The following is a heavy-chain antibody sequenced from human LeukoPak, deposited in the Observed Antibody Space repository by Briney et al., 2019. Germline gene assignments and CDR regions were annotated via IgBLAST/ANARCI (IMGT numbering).Heavy chain of an antibody. CDR1: GYTFTSYD. Sequence: GASVKVSCKASGYTFTSYDINWVRQATGQGLEWMGWMNPNSGNTGYAQKFQGRVTITRNTSISTAYMELSSLRSEDTAVYYCARGRDDYDFWSGYNDYWGQGTLVTVSS. D-gene: IGHD3-3*01. J-gene: IGHJ4*02. CDR3: ARGRDDYDFWSGYNDY. CDR2: MNPNSGNT. V-gene: IGHV1-8*03.